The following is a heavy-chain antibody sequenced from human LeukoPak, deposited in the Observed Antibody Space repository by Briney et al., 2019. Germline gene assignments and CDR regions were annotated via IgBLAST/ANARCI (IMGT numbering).Heavy chain of an antibody. CDR2: ISGYNGNP. V-gene: IGHV1-18*01. D-gene: IGHD2-2*01. CDR3: ARDLGRLRENIVVVRPGFDP. J-gene: IGHJ5*02. Sequence: ASVKVSCKAFGCTFSSYGISWVRQAPGQGLEWMGWISGYNGNPNYAQKLQGRVTLTTDTSTSTAYMELRSLRSDDTAVYYCARDLGRLRENIVVVRPGFDPWGQGTLVTVSS. CDR1: GCTFSSYG.